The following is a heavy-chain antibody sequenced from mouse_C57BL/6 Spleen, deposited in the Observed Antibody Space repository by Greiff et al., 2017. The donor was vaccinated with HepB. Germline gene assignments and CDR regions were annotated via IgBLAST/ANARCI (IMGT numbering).Heavy chain of an antibody. CDR2: ISSGGDYI. V-gene: IGHV5-9-1*02. CDR1: GFTFSSYA. J-gene: IGHJ3*01. D-gene: IGHD2-4*01. Sequence: EVKLVESGEGLVKPGGSLKLSCAASGFTFSSYAMSWVRQTPEKRLEWVAYISSGGDYIYYADTVKGRFTISRDNARNTLYLQMSSLKSEDTAMYYCTRADYDYDWFAYWGQGTLVTVSA. CDR3: TRADYDYDWFAY.